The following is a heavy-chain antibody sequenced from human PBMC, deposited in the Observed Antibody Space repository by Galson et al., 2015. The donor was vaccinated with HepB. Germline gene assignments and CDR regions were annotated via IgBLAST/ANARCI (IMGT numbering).Heavy chain of an antibody. J-gene: IGHJ6*03. V-gene: IGHV3-9*01. CDR3: AKASTGGWFNYYYYYYMDV. Sequence: SLRLSCAASGFTFDDYAMHWVRQAPGKGLEWVSGISWNSGSIGYADSVKGRFTISRDNAKNSLYLQMNSLRAEDTALYYCAKASTGGWFNYYYYYYMDVWGKGTTVTVSS. D-gene: IGHD6-19*01. CDR1: GFTFDDYA. CDR2: ISWNSGSI.